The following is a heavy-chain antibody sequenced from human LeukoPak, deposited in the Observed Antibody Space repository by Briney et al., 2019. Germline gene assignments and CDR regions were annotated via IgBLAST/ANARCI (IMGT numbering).Heavy chain of an antibody. CDR1: GGSISSGGYS. CDR2: IYHSGST. V-gene: IGHV4-30-2*01. Sequence: SQTLSLTCAVSGGSISSGGYSWSWIRQPPGKGLEGVGYIYHSGSTYYNPSLKSRVTISVDRSKNQFSLKLSSVTAADTAVYYCARALHSSGWLLYGMDVWGKGTTVTVSS. CDR3: ARALHSSGWLLYGMDV. J-gene: IGHJ6*04. D-gene: IGHD6-19*01.